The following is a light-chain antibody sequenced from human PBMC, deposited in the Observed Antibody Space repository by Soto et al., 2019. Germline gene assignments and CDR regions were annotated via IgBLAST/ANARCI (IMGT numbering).Light chain of an antibody. CDR3: QSFDNSRGAPYV. CDR2: DTT. J-gene: IGLJ1*01. CDR1: SSNIGADYA. V-gene: IGLV1-40*01. Sequence: QSVLTQPPSVSGAPGQRVTISCTGSSSNIGADYAVHWYRQLPGTAPKLLIYDTTNRPSGVPDRFSGSKSGTSASLAITGLQAEDEADYYCQSFDNSRGAPYVFGTGTKVTVL.